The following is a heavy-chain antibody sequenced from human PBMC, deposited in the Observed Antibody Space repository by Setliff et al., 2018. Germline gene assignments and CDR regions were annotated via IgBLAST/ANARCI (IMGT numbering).Heavy chain of an antibody. J-gene: IGHJ6*02. D-gene: IGHD2-15*01. CDR1: GYSISSGYY. CDR2: MYHSGST. Sequence: SETLSLTCTVSGYSISSGYYWGWIRQPPGKGLEWIGNMYHSGSTNYNPSLKSRVTISVDKSKNQFSLKLSSVTAADTAVYYCARGKDYGMDVWGQGTTVTVSS. CDR3: ARGKDYGMDV. V-gene: IGHV4-38-2*02.